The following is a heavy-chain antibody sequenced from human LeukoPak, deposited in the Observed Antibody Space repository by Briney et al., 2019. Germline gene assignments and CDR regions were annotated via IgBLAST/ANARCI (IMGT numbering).Heavy chain of an antibody. V-gene: IGHV1-24*01. CDR1: GYTLTELS. CDR2: FDPEDGET. J-gene: IGHJ4*02. Sequence: ASVKVSCKVSGYTLTELSMHWVRQAPGKGLEWMGGFDPEDGETIYAQKFQGRVTMTEDTSTDTAYMELSSLRSEDTAVYYCATGDVGGYDKLFDYWGQGTLVTVSS. CDR3: ATGDVGGYDKLFDY. D-gene: IGHD5-12*01.